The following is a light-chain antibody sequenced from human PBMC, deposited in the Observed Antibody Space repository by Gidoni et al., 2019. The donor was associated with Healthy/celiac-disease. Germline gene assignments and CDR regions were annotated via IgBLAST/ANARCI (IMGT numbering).Light chain of an antibody. CDR1: KLGDKY. V-gene: IGLV3-1*01. CDR3: QAWDSSTVV. Sequence: SYELTQPPSVSVSPGQTASITCSGAKLGDKYACWYQPKPSQSPVLVIYQDSKRPSGIPERFSGPNSGNTATLTISGTQAMDEADYYCQAWDSSTVVFGGGTKLTVL. J-gene: IGLJ2*01. CDR2: QDS.